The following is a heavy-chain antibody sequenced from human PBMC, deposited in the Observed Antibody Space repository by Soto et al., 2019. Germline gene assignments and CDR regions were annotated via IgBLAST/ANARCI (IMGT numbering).Heavy chain of an antibody. CDR3: AKGPGHIVVVTAIEDY. J-gene: IGHJ4*02. Sequence: EVQLLESGGGLVQPGGSLRLSCAASGFTFSSYAMSWVRQAPGKGLEWVSAISGSGGSTYYADSVKGRFTISRDNSKNTLYLQMNSLRAEDTAVYYCAKGPGHIVVVTAIEDYCGQGTLFTVSS. CDR2: ISGSGGST. CDR1: GFTFSSYA. D-gene: IGHD2-21*02. V-gene: IGHV3-23*01.